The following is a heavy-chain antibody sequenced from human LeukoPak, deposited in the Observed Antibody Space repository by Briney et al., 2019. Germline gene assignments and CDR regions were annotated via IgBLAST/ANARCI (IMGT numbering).Heavy chain of an antibody. D-gene: IGHD2-8*01. V-gene: IGHV3-20*04. J-gene: IGHJ4*02. CDR2: INWNGGST. CDR1: GFTFDDYG. CDR3: VRDPDALDF. Sequence: GGSLRLSCAASGFTFDDYGMSWVRQAPGKGLEWVSGINWNGGSTGYADSVKGRFIISRDNAKNSLYLQMNSLRVDDTAVYYCVRDPDALDFWGQGTLVTVSS.